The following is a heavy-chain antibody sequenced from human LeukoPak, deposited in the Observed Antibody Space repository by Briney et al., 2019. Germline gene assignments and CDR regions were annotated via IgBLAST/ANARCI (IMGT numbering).Heavy chain of an antibody. CDR3: AVRAGSGLYYFDY. CDR2: IIPILGIA. V-gene: IGHV1-69*04. D-gene: IGHD5-24*01. Sequence: GASVKVSCKASGGTFSSYAISWVRQPPAQGLEWMGRIIPILGIANYAQKFQGRVTITADKSTSTAYMELSSLRSEDTAVYYCAVRAGSGLYYFDYWGQGTLVTVSS. J-gene: IGHJ4*02. CDR1: GGTFSSYA.